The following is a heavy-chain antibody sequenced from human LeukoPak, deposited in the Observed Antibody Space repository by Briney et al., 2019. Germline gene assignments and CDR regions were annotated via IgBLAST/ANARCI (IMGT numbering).Heavy chain of an antibody. CDR2: MNPNSGNT. CDR3: ARGNYYDSSASDY. J-gene: IGHJ4*02. Sequence: ASVKVSCKASGYTFTSYDINWVRRATGQGLEWMGWMNPNSGNTGYAQEFQGRVTMTRNTSISTAYMELSSLRSEDTAVYYCARGNYYDSSASDYWGQGTLVTVSS. CDR1: GYTFTSYD. V-gene: IGHV1-8*01. D-gene: IGHD3-22*01.